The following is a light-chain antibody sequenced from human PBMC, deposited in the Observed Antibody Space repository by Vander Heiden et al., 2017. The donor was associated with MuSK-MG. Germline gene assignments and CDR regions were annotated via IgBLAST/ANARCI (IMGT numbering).Light chain of an antibody. Sequence: QSVLTQPPSASGTPGQRVTISCSGSSSNIGSNYVYWYQQLPGTAPKLLIYRNNQRPSGVPDRCSGSKSGTSASLATSGLWSEEEAGYYCAAWDDSMSGPVFGGGTKLTVL. V-gene: IGLV1-47*03. CDR2: RNN. CDR3: AAWDDSMSGPV. J-gene: IGLJ3*02. CDR1: SSNIGSNY.